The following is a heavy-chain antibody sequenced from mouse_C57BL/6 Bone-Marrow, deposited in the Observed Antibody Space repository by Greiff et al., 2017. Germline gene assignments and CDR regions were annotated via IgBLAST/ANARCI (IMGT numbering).Heavy chain of an antibody. D-gene: IGHD3-2*02. Sequence: DVKLVESGGGLVKPGGSLKLSCAASGFTFSDYGMHWVRQAPEKGLEWVAYISSGSSTIYYADTVTGRFTISRDNAKNTLCLQMTSLWSGDTAMFYCARDSSGPSYWGQGTTLTVSS. CDR2: ISSGSSTI. CDR1: GFTFSDYG. CDR3: ARDSSGPSY. V-gene: IGHV5-17*01. J-gene: IGHJ2*01.